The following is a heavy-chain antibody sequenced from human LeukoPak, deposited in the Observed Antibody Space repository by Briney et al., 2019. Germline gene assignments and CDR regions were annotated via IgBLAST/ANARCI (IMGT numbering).Heavy chain of an antibody. Sequence: GASVRVSCKASGYTFTNHAIHWVRQAPGQRLEWMGWINAGDSTTKSSQKFQGRLSISRDTSASTAYMELSSLRSEDTAVYYCARLSIAAAGTAYWGQGTLVTVSS. D-gene: IGHD6-13*01. J-gene: IGHJ4*02. CDR2: INAGDSTT. CDR3: ARLSIAAAGTAY. CDR1: GYTFTNHA. V-gene: IGHV1-3*01.